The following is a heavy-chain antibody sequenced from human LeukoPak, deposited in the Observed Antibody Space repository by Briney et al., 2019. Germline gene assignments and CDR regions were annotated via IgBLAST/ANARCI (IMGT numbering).Heavy chain of an antibody. CDR1: GGSISGYY. J-gene: IGHJ6*03. Sequence: PSETLSLTCSVSGGSISGYYWSWIRQLPGERLEWIGFVYHNGRTTYNPSLESRVTISVDTSRNQVSLNLRFVTAADTALYFCARRRAESSGPSFYYFYMDVWDKGTTVSVSS. V-gene: IGHV4-59*01. CDR2: VYHNGRT. D-gene: IGHD2-8*02. CDR3: ARRRAESSGPSFYYFYMDV.